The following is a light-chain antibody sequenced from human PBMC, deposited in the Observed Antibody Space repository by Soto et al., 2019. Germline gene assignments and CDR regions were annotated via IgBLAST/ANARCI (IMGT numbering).Light chain of an antibody. J-gene: IGKJ4*02. Sequence: VMTQSPDSLALSLGERATIHCRSSRSILSSSNNKNYLAWSQQKPGQPPKLLFSWASTREPGVPDRLSGSGSGTDFTPPISSMQAEDVAVYYCQQQYIAPVLTFGRGTKVEIK. CDR3: QQQYIAPVLT. CDR1: RSILSSSNNKNY. V-gene: IGKV4-1*01. CDR2: WAS.